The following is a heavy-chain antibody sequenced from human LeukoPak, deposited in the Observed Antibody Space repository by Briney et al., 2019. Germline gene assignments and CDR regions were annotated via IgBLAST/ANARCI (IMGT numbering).Heavy chain of an antibody. CDR2: ISGSGGST. CDR3: AKSFLAREATGYYNVGPDY. CDR1: GFTFSSYA. J-gene: IGHJ4*02. D-gene: IGHD3-9*01. Sequence: GGSLRLSCAASGFTFSSYAMSWVRQAPGKGLEWVSAISGSGGSTYYADSVKGRFTISRDNSKNTLYLQMNSLRAEDTAVYYCAKSFLAREATGYYNVGPDYWGQGTLVTVSS. V-gene: IGHV3-23*01.